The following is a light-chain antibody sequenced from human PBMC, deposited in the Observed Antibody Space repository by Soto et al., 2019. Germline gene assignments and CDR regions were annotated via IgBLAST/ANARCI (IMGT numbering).Light chain of an antibody. CDR1: QSVSTF. CDR2: DAS. J-gene: IGKJ5*01. Sequence: EIVLTQSPATLSLSPGERVTLSCWASQSVSTFLAWYQQKPGQAPRLLIYDASNRATGIPARFSGRGSGTDFTLTISSLEPEDFAVYYCQQRSNWPLTFGQGTRLEIK. CDR3: QQRSNWPLT. V-gene: IGKV3-11*01.